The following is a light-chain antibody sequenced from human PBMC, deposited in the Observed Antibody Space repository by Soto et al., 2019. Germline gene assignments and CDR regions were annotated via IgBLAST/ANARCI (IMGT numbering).Light chain of an antibody. Sequence: DIQLTQSPSFLSASVGDRVTITCRASQGISSYLAWYQQKPGKAPKLLMYAASTLQSGVPSRVSGSGSGTEFTLTISSLQPEDFATYFFQQLNSYPATFGQGTRLEIK. CDR2: AAS. V-gene: IGKV1-9*01. CDR1: QGISSY. CDR3: QQLNSYPAT. J-gene: IGKJ5*01.